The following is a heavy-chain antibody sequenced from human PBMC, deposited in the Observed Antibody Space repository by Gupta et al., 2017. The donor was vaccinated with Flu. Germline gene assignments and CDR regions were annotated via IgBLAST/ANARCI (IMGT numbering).Heavy chain of an antibody. D-gene: IGHD7-27*01. J-gene: IGHJ4*02. V-gene: IGHV4-34*01. CDR2: INHSGST. Sequence: QVQLQQWGAGLLKPSETLSLTCAVYGGSFSGYYWSWIRQPPGKGLEWIGEINHSGSTNYNPSLKSRVTISVDTSKNQFSLKLSSVTAADTAVYYCARGTGARFRPDLDYWGQGTLVTVSS. CDR3: ARGTGARFRPDLDY. CDR1: GGSFSGYY.